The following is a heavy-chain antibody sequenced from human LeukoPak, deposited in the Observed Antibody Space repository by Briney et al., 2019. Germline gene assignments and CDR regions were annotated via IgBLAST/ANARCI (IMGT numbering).Heavy chain of an antibody. D-gene: IGHD3-3*01. CDR2: ISSSSSYI. J-gene: IGHJ5*02. CDR1: GFTSSSYS. Sequence: GGSLRLSCAASGFTSSSYSMNWVRQAPGKGLEWVSSISSSSSYIYYADSVKGRFTISRDNAKNSLYLQMNSLRAEDTAVYYCARDEVTIFGVVPNWFDPWGQGTLVTVSS. CDR3: ARDEVTIFGVVPNWFDP. V-gene: IGHV3-21*01.